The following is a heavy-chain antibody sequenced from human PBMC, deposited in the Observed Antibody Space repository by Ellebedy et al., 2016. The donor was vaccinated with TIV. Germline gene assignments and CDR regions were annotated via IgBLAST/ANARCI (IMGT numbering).Heavy chain of an antibody. CDR3: ARGRRHLYDYVWGSYRIDY. V-gene: IGHV4-34*01. CDR2: INHSGST. CDR1: GGSFSGYY. D-gene: IGHD3-16*02. J-gene: IGHJ4*02. Sequence: SETLSLTCAVYGGSFSGYYWSWIRQPPGKGLEWIGEINHSGSTNYNPSLKSRVTVSVDTSKNQFSLKLSSVTAADTAVYYCARGRRHLYDYVWGSYRIDYWGQGTLVTVSS.